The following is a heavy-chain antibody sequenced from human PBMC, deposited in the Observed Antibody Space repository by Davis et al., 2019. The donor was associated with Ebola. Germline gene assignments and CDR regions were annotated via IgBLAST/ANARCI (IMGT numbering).Heavy chain of an antibody. D-gene: IGHD3-16*02. CDR2: FDPDDGET. J-gene: IGHJ6*02. Sequence: AASVKVSCKVSGYTLTELSMHWVRQAPGKGLEWMGGFDPDDGETIYAQKFQGRVTMTEDTSTDTAYMELSSLRSEDTAVYYCARDGGTFGGVIVRNYYYYYYGMDVWGQGTTVTVSS. V-gene: IGHV1-24*01. CDR1: GYTLTELS. CDR3: ARDGGTFGGVIVRNYYYYYYGMDV.